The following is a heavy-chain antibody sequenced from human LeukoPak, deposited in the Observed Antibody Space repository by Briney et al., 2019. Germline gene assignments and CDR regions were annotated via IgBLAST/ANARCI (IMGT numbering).Heavy chain of an antibody. CDR1: GGTFSSYA. V-gene: IGHV1-69*05. J-gene: IGHJ5*02. CDR2: IIPIFGTA. CDR3: ASRGLEENWFDP. Sequence: SVKVSCKASGGTFSSYAISWVRQAPGQGLEWMGGIIPIFGTANYAQKFQGRDTITTDESTSTAYMELSSLRSEDTAVYYCASRGLEENWFDPWGQGTLVAVSS. D-gene: IGHD3/OR15-3a*01.